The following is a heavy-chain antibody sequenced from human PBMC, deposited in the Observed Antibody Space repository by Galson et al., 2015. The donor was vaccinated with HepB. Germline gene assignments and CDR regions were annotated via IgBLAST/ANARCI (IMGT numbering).Heavy chain of an antibody. CDR3: AKVATRGQWLARWNFDY. V-gene: IGHV3-30*18. CDR2: ITYDGGSH. J-gene: IGHJ4*02. D-gene: IGHD6-19*01. CDR1: GFTFSAYG. Sequence: CAASGFTFSAYGMHWVRQAPGKGLDWVAGITYDGGSHYSADSVKGRVTISRDNLKNTLFLQMSSLRPEDTAVYYCAKVATRGQWLARWNFDYWGQGILVTVSS.